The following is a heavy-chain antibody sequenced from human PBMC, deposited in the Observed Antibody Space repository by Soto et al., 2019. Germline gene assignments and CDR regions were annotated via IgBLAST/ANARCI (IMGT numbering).Heavy chain of an antibody. D-gene: IGHD3-3*01. Sequence: PGGSLRLSCAASGFTFSNYAMSWVRQAPGKGLEWVSGIPGSGAGTYYADSVKGRFTISRDNSKNTLSLQMNSLSAEDTAIYYCAKETSITIFGVVRYGMDVWGQGTTVTVSS. J-gene: IGHJ6*02. V-gene: IGHV3-23*01. CDR3: AKETSITIFGVVRYGMDV. CDR1: GFTFSNYA. CDR2: IPGSGAGT.